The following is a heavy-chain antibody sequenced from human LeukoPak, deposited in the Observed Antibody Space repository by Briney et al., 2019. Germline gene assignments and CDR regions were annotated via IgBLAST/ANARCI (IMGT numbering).Heavy chain of an antibody. Sequence: GGSLRLSCAASGFTVGSNYMSWVRQAPGKGLEWVSDIYGGGDTYYADSVKGRFTISRDNSKNTVYLQMNSLRAEDTAVYYCARDLYGDFDRVFEDWGQGTLVTVSS. D-gene: IGHD4-17*01. CDR1: GFTVGSNY. CDR3: ARDLYGDFDRVFED. CDR2: IYGGGDT. J-gene: IGHJ4*02. V-gene: IGHV3-53*01.